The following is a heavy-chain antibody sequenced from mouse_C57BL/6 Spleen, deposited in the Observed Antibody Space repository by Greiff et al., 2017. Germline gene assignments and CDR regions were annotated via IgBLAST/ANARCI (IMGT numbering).Heavy chain of an antibody. Sequence: EVQRVESGGGLVKPGGSLKLSCAASGFTFSSYAMSWVRQTPEKRLEWVATISDGGSYTYYPDNVKGRFTISRDNAKNNLYLQMSHLKSEDTAMYYCARAQLTVYYFDYWGQGTTLTVSS. V-gene: IGHV5-4*01. D-gene: IGHD4-1*01. J-gene: IGHJ2*01. CDR2: ISDGGSYT. CDR1: GFTFSSYA. CDR3: ARAQLTVYYFDY.